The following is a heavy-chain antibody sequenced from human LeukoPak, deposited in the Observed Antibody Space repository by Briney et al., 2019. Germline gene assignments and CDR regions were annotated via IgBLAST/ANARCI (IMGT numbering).Heavy chain of an antibody. CDR1: GFTFSSYG. D-gene: IGHD4-11*01. Sequence: PGGSLRLSCAASGFTFSSYGMHWVRQAPGKGLEWVAVIWYDGSNKYYTDSVKGRFTISRDNSKNTLYLQMNSLRAEDTAVYYCARGNDYSPSDYWGQGTLVTVSS. V-gene: IGHV3-33*01. CDR3: ARGNDYSPSDY. J-gene: IGHJ4*02. CDR2: IWYDGSNK.